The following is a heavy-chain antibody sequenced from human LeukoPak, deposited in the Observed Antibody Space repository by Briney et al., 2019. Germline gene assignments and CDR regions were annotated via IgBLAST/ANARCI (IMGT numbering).Heavy chain of an antibody. CDR2: IYYSGST. V-gene: IGHV4-59*08. J-gene: IGHJ3*02. CDR3: ARRTYYYDSSGPIDAFDI. CDR1: GSSISGYY. Sequence: SETLSLTCTVSGSSISGYYWNWIRQPAGKGLEWIGYIYYSGSTNYNPSLKSRVTISVDTSKNQFSLKLSSVTAADTAVYYCARRTYYYDSSGPIDAFDIWGQGTMVTVSS. D-gene: IGHD3-22*01.